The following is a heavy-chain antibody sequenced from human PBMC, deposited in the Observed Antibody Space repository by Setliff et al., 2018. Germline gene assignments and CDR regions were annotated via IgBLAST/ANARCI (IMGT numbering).Heavy chain of an antibody. CDR2: INHSGST. D-gene: IGHD3-3*01. CDR3: ARVPNFWSGYLDY. J-gene: IGHJ4*02. Sequence: PSETLSLTCAVYGGSFGGYYWSWIRQPPGKGLEWIGEINHSGSTNYNPSLKSRVTISVDTSKNQFSLKLSSVTAADTAVYYCARVPNFWSGYLDYWGQGTLVTVSS. V-gene: IGHV4-34*01. CDR1: GGSFGGYY.